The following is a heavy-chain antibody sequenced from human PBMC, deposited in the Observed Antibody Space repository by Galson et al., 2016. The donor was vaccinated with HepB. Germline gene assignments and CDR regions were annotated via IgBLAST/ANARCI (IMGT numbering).Heavy chain of an antibody. CDR2: INPNSGGT. V-gene: IGHV1-2*02. Sequence: SVKVSCKASGYTFIGYYMHWVRQAPGQGLEWMGWINPNSGGTNYAQNFQGRLTMTRDTPITTVNMELTGLRSDDTAVYYCARADSGSYYSSVDYWGQGTLVTVSS. J-gene: IGHJ4*02. D-gene: IGHD1-26*01. CDR1: GYTFIGYY. CDR3: ARADSGSYYSSVDY.